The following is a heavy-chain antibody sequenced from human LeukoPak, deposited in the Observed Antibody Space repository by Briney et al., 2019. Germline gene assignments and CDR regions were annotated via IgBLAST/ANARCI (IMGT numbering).Heavy chain of an antibody. V-gene: IGHV3-74*01. CDR1: GFTFSSYW. D-gene: IGHD1-7*01. CDR3: ARGKEGIYNWNYLNY. J-gene: IGHJ4*02. CDR2: INSDGSST. Sequence: PGGSLRLSCAASGFTFSSYWMHWVRQAPGKGLVWVSRINSDGSSTSYADSVKGRFTISRDNAKNTLYLQMNSLRAEDTAVYYCARGKEGIYNWNYLNYWGQGTLVTVSS.